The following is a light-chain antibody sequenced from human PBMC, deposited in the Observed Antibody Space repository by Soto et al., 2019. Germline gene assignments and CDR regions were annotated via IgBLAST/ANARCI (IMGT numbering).Light chain of an antibody. Sequence: EIVLTQSPGTLSLSPWERATLSCRASQSVSNNYLAWYQQKPGQAPRLLIYGASNRATGIPDRFSGSGSGTEYTLTISNLQAEDFAVYYCQQFNNWPHTFGQGTRLEIK. V-gene: IGKV3D-15*01. J-gene: IGKJ5*01. CDR3: QQFNNWPHT. CDR2: GAS. CDR1: QSVSNN.